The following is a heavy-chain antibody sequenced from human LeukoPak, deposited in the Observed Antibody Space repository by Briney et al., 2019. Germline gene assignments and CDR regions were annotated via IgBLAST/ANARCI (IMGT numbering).Heavy chain of an antibody. J-gene: IGHJ4*02. CDR2: MNPNSNNT. Sequence: ASVKVSCKASGYTFTSYDITWVRQATGQGLEWMGWMNPNSNNTGYAQKFQGRITMTWNTSISTPYMELSSLRSEDTAVYYCARGGYYYDNWGQGTLVTVSS. CDR1: GYTFTSYD. CDR3: ARGGYYYDN. D-gene: IGHD6-13*01. V-gene: IGHV1-8*01.